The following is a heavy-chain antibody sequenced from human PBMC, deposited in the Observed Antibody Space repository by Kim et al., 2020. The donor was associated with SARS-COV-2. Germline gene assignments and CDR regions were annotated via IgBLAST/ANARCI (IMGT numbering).Heavy chain of an antibody. J-gene: IGHJ4*02. CDR1: GFTFTLYA. Sequence: GGSLRLSCAASGFTFTLYAMHWVRQAPGKGLEWVAVISYDGSNKYYADSVKGRFTISRDNSKNTLYLQMNSLRAEDTAVYYCATPYIRYFDWFALYWGQG. CDR3: ATPYIRYFDWFALY. CDR2: ISYDGSNK. D-gene: IGHD3-9*01. V-gene: IGHV3-30*04.